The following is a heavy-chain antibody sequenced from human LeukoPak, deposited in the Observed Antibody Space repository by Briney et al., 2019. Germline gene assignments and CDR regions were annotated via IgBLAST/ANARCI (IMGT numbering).Heavy chain of an antibody. CDR3: AKVMRYDFWSGGRTFDY. J-gene: IGHJ4*02. CDR2: IWYDGSNK. Sequence: PGVSLRLSCAASGFTFSSYGMHWVRQAPGKGLEWVAVIWYDGSNKYYADSVKGRFTISRDNSKNTLYLQMNSLRAEDTAVYYCAKVMRYDFWSGGRTFDYWGQEPLVTVSS. D-gene: IGHD3-3*01. V-gene: IGHV3-33*06. CDR1: GFTFSSYG.